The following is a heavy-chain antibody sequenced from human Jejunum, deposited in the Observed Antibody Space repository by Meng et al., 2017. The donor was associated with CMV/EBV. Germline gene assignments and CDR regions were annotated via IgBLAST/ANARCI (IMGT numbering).Heavy chain of an antibody. V-gene: IGHV3-74*01. J-gene: IGHJ4*02. CDR2: ISSDGTTT. CDR3: TRGGGPSSSSAFFDY. Sequence: SGFTFSTYWMPWVRQAPGKGLVWVSRISSDGTTTSYADSVKGRFTISRDNTKNTLYLEMNSLRDEDTAVYYCTRGGGPSSSSAFFDYWGQGTLVTVSS. CDR1: GFTFSTYW. D-gene: IGHD6-6*01.